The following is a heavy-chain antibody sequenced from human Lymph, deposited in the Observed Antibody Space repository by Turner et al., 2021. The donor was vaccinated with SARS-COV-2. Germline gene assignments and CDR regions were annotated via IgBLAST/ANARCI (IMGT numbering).Heavy chain of an antibody. J-gene: IGHJ4*02. CDR1: GFTFSSYA. CDR3: AKDPNWYVLSAVDF. V-gene: IGHV3-23*01. CDR2: ISSTGFST. Sequence: EVQLLDSGGGLVQPGGSLILACAASGFTFSSYAMRGGRQAPGKWMEWVSAISSTGFSTYYADSVKGRFTISRDNSKNTLYLQMNSLRAEDTAVYYCAKDPNWYVLSAVDFWGQGTLVTVSS. D-gene: IGHD1-1*01.